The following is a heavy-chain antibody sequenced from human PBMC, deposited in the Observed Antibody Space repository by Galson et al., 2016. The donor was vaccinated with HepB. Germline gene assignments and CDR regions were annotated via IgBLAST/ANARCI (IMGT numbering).Heavy chain of an antibody. V-gene: IGHV3-21*01. Sequence: SLRLSCAASGFIFSNYRMNWVRQPPGKGLEWVACVSARSDYIYYSESMKGRFTISRDNAKNSVYLQMNSLGVEDTAMYYCASEFDLGSGSYPSWGQGTLVSVSS. CDR1: GFIFSNYR. CDR2: VSARSDYI. D-gene: IGHD3-10*01. J-gene: IGHJ4*02. CDR3: ASEFDLGSGSYPS.